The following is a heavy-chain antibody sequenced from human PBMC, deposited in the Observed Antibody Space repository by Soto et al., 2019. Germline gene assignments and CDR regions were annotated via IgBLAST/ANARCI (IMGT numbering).Heavy chain of an antibody. J-gene: IGHJ6*02. D-gene: IGHD3-10*01. CDR3: ARVSISPRWFGELYDGMDV. CDR2: ISAYNGNT. Sequence: ASVKVSCKASGYTFTSYGISWVRQAPGQGLEWMGWISAYNGNTNYAQKLQGRVTMTTDTSTSTAYMELRSLRSDDTAVYYCARVSISPRWFGELYDGMDVWGQGTTGTVSS. V-gene: IGHV1-18*01. CDR1: GYTFTSYG.